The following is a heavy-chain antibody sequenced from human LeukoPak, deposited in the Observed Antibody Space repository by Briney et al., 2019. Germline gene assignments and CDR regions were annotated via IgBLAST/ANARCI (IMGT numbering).Heavy chain of an antibody. Sequence: GGSLRLSCTPSGFTFSSHAMSWVRQAPGKGLEWVSAISGGGRSTDYADSVKGRFTISRDNSKNTLYLQMKSLRAEETAVYYCAKAVVGAYYFDSWGQGTLVTVSS. V-gene: IGHV3-23*01. CDR3: AKAVVGAYYFDS. J-gene: IGHJ4*02. D-gene: IGHD2-15*01. CDR1: GFTFSSHA. CDR2: ISGGGRST.